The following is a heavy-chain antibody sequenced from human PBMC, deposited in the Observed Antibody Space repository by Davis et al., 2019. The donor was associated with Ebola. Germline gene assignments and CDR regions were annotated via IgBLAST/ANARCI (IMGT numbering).Heavy chain of an antibody. CDR3: ARSQYYYDSSGYYFRGTDRSPYAFDI. CDR2: IYYSGST. J-gene: IGHJ3*02. D-gene: IGHD3-22*01. Sequence: PSETLSLTCTVSGGSISSYYWSWIRQPPGKGLEWIGYIYYSGSTNYNPSLKSRVTISVDTSKNQFSLKLSSVTAADTAVYYCARSQYYYDSSGYYFRGTDRSPYAFDIWGQGTMVTVSS. CDR1: GGSISSYY. V-gene: IGHV4-59*01.